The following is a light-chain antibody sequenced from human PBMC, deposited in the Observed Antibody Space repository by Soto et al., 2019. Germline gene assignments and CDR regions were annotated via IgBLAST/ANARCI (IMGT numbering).Light chain of an antibody. Sequence: EIVLTQSPATLSLSPGERATLSCRASQIVSSYLAWYQQKPGQAPRLLIYGASSRATGIPDRFSGSGSGTDFTLTISRLEPEDFAVFYCQHYDSLPITFGQGTRLEIK. CDR3: QHYDSLPIT. J-gene: IGKJ5*01. CDR2: GAS. CDR1: QIVSSY. V-gene: IGKV3-20*01.